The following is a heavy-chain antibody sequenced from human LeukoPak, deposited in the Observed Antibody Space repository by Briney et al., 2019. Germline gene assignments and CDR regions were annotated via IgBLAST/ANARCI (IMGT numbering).Heavy chain of an antibody. D-gene: IGHD3-22*01. CDR1: GGSISNYF. CDR3: ARVGYYDRSCVDP. CDR2: INHSGST. Sequence: SETLSLTCTVSGGSISNYFWSWIRQPPGKGLEWIGEINHSGSTKYNPSLKSRVTISVDTSKNRFSLKLSSVTAADTAVYYCARVGYYDRSCVDPWGQGTLVTVSS. V-gene: IGHV4-34*01. J-gene: IGHJ5*02.